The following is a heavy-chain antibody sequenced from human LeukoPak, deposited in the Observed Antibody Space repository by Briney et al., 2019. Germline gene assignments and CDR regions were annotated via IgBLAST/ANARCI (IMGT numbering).Heavy chain of an antibody. CDR3: AKDKYSSDRSVLFDN. D-gene: IGHD6-19*01. J-gene: IGHJ4*02. CDR1: GFTFDEYA. CDR2: ISWNSGSI. Sequence: PGGSLRLSCAASGFTFDEYAMHWVRQAPGKGLEWVSGISWNSGSIVYADSVKGRFTISRDNAKNSLYLQMNSLRAEDTALYYCAKDKYSSDRSVLFDNWGQGTLVTVSS. V-gene: IGHV3-9*01.